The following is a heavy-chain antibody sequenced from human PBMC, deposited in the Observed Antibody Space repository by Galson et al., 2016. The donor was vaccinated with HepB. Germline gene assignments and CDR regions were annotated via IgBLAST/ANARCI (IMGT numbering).Heavy chain of an antibody. CDR1: GFTVSGNS. V-gene: IGHV3-64D*08. CDR3: VRQPTYGYPFDY. D-gene: IGHD5-18*01. CDR2: ISYNGGTT. Sequence: SLRLSCAASGFTVSGNSMNWVRQAPGKGLQYVAGISYNGGTTHYADSVKGRFTISRDNSKNTLYLQMSSLRVEDTSVYFCVRQPTYGYPFDYWGQGTLVTVSS. J-gene: IGHJ4*02.